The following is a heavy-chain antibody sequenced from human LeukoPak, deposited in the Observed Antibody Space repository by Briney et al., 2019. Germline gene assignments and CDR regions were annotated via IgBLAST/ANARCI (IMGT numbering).Heavy chain of an antibody. CDR1: GSTFSSYG. V-gene: IGHV3-33*08. D-gene: IGHD6-13*01. CDR3: ARVRGASSSSWYLDY. CDR2: IRYDGSYQ. J-gene: IGHJ4*02. Sequence: GRSLRLSCADPGSTFSSYGIDWVRQAPPKALEWVATIRYDGSYQWYAESVKGRFTISRDNSKNTLYLQMNSLRAEDTAVYYCARVRGASSSSWYLDYWGQGTLVTVSS.